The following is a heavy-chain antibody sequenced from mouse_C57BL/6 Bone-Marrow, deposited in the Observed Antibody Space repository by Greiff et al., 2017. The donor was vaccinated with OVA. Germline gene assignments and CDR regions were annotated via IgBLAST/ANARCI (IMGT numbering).Heavy chain of an antibody. Sequence: VQLQQPGAELVKPGASVKLSCKASGFTFTSDWITWVKQRPGQGLEWIGEIYPGSGSTDYNEKFKSKATLTVDTSSSTAYMQLSILTSEYTAVYYGASSIDPYDYCACFAYWGQGTMVTVSA. J-gene: IGHJ3*01. CDR1: GFTFTSDW. CDR3: ASSIDPYDYCACFAY. CDR2: IYPGSGST. V-gene: IGHV1-55*01. D-gene: IGHD2-4*01.